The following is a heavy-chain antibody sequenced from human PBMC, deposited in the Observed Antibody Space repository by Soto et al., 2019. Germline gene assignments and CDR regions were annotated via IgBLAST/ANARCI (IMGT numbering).Heavy chain of an antibody. J-gene: IGHJ4*02. D-gene: IGHD6-19*01. CDR1: GGSISSGGYS. V-gene: IGHV4-30-2*01. CDR2: IYHSGST. CDR3: ARAGGLGAVAVDY. Sequence: QLQLQESGSGLVKPSQTLSLTCAVSGGSISSGGYSWSWIRQPPGKGLEWIGFIYHSGSTYYNPSLKSRVTISVDRSKNQFSLKLSSVTAADTAVYYCARAGGLGAVAVDYWGQGTLVTVSS.